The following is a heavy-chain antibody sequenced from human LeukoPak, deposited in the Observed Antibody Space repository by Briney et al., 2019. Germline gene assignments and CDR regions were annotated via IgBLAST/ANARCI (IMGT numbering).Heavy chain of an antibody. Sequence: PSQTLSLTCTVSGGSISSGDYYWSWIRQAPGKGLERIGYIYYSGSTYYNPYLKSRVAISVDTSKNQFSLKLSSVTAADTAVYYCASYCSSTSAKHFDYWAQGNLVTVSS. CDR1: GGSISSGDYY. D-gene: IGHD2-2*01. J-gene: IGHJ4*02. CDR2: IYYSGST. V-gene: IGHV4-30-4*01. CDR3: ASYCSSTSAKHFDY.